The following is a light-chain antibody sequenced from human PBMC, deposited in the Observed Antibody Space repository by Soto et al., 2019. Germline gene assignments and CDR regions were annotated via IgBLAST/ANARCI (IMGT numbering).Light chain of an antibody. V-gene: IGKV3-15*01. Sequence: EILMTQSPATVSVSPGERVTLSRVASQNIHNHMSWFLQKPGQAPRLLMYDAILRAAGIPARLSGSWSGTEFTLTINSLQSEDFALYYCQPYDAWPLSVGGVTKVEIK. CDR1: QNIHNH. CDR2: DAI. CDR3: QPYDAWPLS. J-gene: IGKJ4*01.